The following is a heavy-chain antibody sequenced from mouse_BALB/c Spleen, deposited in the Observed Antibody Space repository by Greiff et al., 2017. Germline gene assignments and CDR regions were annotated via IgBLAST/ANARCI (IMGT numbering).Heavy chain of an antibody. Sequence: EVKLMESGGGLVKPGGSLKLSCAASGFTFSSYAMSWVRQTPEKRLEWVATISSGGSYTYYPDSVKGRFTISRDNAKNTLYLQMSSLRSEDTAMYYCAREGDWDARGWFAYWGQGTLVTVSA. V-gene: IGHV5-9-3*01. CDR2: ISSGGSYT. CDR3: AREGDWDARGWFAY. J-gene: IGHJ3*01. D-gene: IGHD4-1*01. CDR1: GFTFSSYA.